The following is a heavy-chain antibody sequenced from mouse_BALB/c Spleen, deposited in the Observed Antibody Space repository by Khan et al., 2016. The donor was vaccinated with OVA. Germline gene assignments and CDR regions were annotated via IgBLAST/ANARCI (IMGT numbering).Heavy chain of an antibody. CDR3: TRFHGGY. Sequence: QIQLVQSGPELKKPGETVKISCKASGYTFTNYVMNWVKESPGKGLKWMGWINTYTGEPTYADDCRGRFAFSLETSVSTAYLQINSLKNEDTATYFCTRFHGGYWGQGTTLTVSS. J-gene: IGHJ2*01. V-gene: IGHV9-3-1*01. CDR1: GYTFTNYV. CDR2: INTYTGEP.